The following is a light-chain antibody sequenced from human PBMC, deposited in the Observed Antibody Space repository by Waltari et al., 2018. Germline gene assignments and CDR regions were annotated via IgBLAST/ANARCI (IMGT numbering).Light chain of an antibody. V-gene: IGKV4-1*01. CDR3: QQYFITPFT. CDR2: WAS. CDR1: QSISYSSNNKNF. J-gene: IGKJ3*01. Sequence: DIVMSQSPDSLAVSLGERATINCRSNQSISYSSNNKNFLAWYQQNPGQSPKLLIYWASTRQSGVPDRFTGSWSGTDFTLTITSVQPEDVAIYYCQQYFITPFTFGPGTKVEIK.